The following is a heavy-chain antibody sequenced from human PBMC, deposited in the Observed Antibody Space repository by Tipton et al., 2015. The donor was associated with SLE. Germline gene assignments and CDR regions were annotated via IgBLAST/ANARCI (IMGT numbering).Heavy chain of an antibody. CDR3: ASPVAAAGKDDPSQH. V-gene: IGHV4-31*03. D-gene: IGHD6-13*01. CDR1: GGSISSGGYY. J-gene: IGHJ1*01. CDR2: IYYSGST. Sequence: TLSLTCTVSGGSISSGGYYWSWIRQHPGKGLEWIGYIYYSGSTYYNPSLKSRVTISVDTSKNQFSLKLSSVTAADTAVYYCASPVAAAGKDDPSQHWGQGTLVTVSS.